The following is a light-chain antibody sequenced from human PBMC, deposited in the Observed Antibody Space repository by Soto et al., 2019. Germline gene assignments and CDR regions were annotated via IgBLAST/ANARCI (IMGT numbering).Light chain of an antibody. CDR3: AAWDDSVSGPNYV. J-gene: IGLJ1*01. Sequence: QSVLNQPHSASGTTGHTVSISCSGSSSNIGSNYVSWYQQLPGTAPKLLIYRNNQRPSGVPERFSGSKSGTSASLAISGLRSEDEADYYCAAWDDSVSGPNYVFGTGTKVTVL. CDR1: SSNIGSNY. CDR2: RNN. V-gene: IGLV1-47*01.